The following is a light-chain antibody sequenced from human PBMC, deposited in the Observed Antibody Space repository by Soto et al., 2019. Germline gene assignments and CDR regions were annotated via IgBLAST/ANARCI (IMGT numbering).Light chain of an antibody. CDR2: GAS. CDR1: QTVRTNY. J-gene: IGKJ4*01. V-gene: IGKV3-20*01. Sequence: EIVLTQSPGTLSLSPGERATLSCRASQTVRTNYLAWFQHKPGQAPRLLIYGASSRATRIPDRFSGSGSGTDFTLTINRREPEDFAFYFCQQYSDSPLTFGGGTKVEIK. CDR3: QQYSDSPLT.